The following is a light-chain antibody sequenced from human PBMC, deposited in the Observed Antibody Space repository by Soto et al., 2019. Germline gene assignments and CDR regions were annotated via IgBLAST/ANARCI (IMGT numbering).Light chain of an antibody. CDR2: GAS. CDR1: QSVTGN. V-gene: IGKV3D-15*01. Sequence: EILMTQSPATLSVSPGDRATLSCRASQSVTGNLAWYQQKPSQAPRLLIYGASTRATALPARFSGSGSGTEFTLTISGLQSEDFAVYYCQQYNSWPPIPFGQRTRLEIK. J-gene: IGKJ5*01. CDR3: QQYNSWPPIP.